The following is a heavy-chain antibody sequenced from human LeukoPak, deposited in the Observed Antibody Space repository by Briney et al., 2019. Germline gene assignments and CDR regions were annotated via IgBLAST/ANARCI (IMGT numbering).Heavy chain of an antibody. CDR1: GFIFSHYG. J-gene: IGHJ4*01. Sequence: GRSLRLSCAASGFIFSHYGMHWVRQAPGKGLEWVGVIWSDGSNRFYAGSVKGRFTISRDNSQNTMFLEMNSLRAEDTAMYYCARDAQRGFDYSNSLQYWGQGILVTVSS. V-gene: IGHV3-33*01. D-gene: IGHD4-11*01. CDR3: ARDAQRGFDYSNSLQY. CDR2: IWSDGSNR.